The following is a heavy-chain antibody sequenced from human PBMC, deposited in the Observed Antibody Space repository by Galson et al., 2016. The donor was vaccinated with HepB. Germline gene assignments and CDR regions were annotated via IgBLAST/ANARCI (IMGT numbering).Heavy chain of an antibody. CDR1: GFTFNTYA. J-gene: IGHJ4*02. D-gene: IGHD1/OR15-1a*01. CDR3: ARASNWNTDPWGY. CDR2: VSFDGGKI. Sequence: SLRLSCAASGFTFNTYAMHWVRQAPGKGLEWVAVVSFDGGKIFYADSVKGRFTISRDNSKNTVYLQMASLRTDDTAMYYCARASNWNTDPWGYWGQGTLVTVSS. V-gene: IGHV3-30-3*01.